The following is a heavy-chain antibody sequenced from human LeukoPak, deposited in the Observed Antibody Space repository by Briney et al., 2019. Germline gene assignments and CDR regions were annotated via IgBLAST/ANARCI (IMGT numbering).Heavy chain of an antibody. CDR3: AIDRQYYDSSGYPSFFDY. Sequence: GGSLRLSCAASGFTFSSYSMNWVRQAPGKGLEWVSSISSSSSYIYYADSVKGRFTISRDNAKNSLYLQMNSLRAEDTAVYYCAIDRQYYDSSGYPSFFDYWGQGTLVTVSS. V-gene: IGHV3-21*01. J-gene: IGHJ4*02. CDR2: ISSSSSYI. D-gene: IGHD3-22*01. CDR1: GFTFSSYS.